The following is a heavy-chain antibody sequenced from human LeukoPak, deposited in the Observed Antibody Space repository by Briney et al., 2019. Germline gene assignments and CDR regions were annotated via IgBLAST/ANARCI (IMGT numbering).Heavy chain of an antibody. J-gene: IGHJ4*02. D-gene: IGHD6-19*01. CDR2: IDYSGST. V-gene: IGHV4-39*07. Sequence: SETLSLTCTVSGDSTYNSIYYWAWIRQPPGKGLEWIGSIDYSGSTHYNPSLESRANISIDTSKKQFSLKLSSVTPADTAVYYCAREYILYRSGWFLDYWGQGTVVTVSA. CDR3: AREYILYRSGWFLDY. CDR1: GDSTYNSIYY.